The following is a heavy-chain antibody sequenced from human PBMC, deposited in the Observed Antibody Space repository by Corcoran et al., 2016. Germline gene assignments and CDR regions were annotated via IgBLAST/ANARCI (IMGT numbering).Heavy chain of an antibody. J-gene: IGHJ6*02. Sequence: EVQLVESGGGLVKPGGSLRLSCAASGFTFSNAWMSWVRQAPGKGLEWVGRIKSKTDGGTTDYAAPVKGRFTISRDDSKNTLYLQLNSLKTEDTVVYYCTTESGFSGSYYVSYYGMDVWGQGTTVTVSS. CDR2: IKSKTDGGTT. V-gene: IGHV3-15*01. CDR1: GFTFSNAW. CDR3: TTESGFSGSYYVSYYGMDV. D-gene: IGHD1-26*01.